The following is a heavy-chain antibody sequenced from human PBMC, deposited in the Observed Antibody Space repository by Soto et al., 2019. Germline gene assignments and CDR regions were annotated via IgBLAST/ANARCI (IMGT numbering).Heavy chain of an antibody. D-gene: IGHD3-16*01. CDR1: GGTFSTIG. V-gene: IGHV1-69*01. CDR3: ARTAPMDAGDKYYYDF. Sequence: QVQLVQSGAEVKKTGSSVKVSCKTSGGTFSTIGISWVRQAPGQGLEWMGGIIPFFGTAEYSQKFEDRITITADESTNTVYMDLRSLTSEDTAIYYSARTAPMDAGDKYYYDFWGQGALVTVSS. CDR2: IIPFFGTA. J-gene: IGHJ4*02.